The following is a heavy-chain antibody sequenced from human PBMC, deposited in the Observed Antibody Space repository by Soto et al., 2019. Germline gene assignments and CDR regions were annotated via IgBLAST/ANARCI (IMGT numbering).Heavy chain of an antibody. CDR3: AKMGDYLTMVRSSFDL. D-gene: IGHD3-10*01. V-gene: IGHV3-30*18. J-gene: IGHJ4*02. CDR2: ISYDGSNK. Sequence: QVQLVESGGGVVQPGTSLRLSCAASGFTFSYYGMHWVRQAPGKGLEWVAVISYDGSNKNYADSVKDRFTISRDNSKNTLYLQMNSLRAEDTAVYYCAKMGDYLTMVRSSFDLWGQGTLVTVSS. CDR1: GFTFSYYG.